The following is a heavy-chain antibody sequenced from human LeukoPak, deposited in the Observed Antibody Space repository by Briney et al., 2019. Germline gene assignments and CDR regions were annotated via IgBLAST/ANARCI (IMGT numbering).Heavy chain of an antibody. V-gene: IGHV3-20*04. J-gene: IGHJ4*02. CDR2: INWNGGST. CDR1: GFTFDDYG. D-gene: IGHD6-13*01. CDR3: ARVAHSSSWYYFDY. Sequence: GGSLRLSCAASGFTFDDYGMSWVRQAPGKGLEWVSGINWNGGSTGYADSVKGRFTISRDNAKNSLYLQVNSLRAEDTALYYCARVAHSSSWYYFDYWGQGTLVTVSS.